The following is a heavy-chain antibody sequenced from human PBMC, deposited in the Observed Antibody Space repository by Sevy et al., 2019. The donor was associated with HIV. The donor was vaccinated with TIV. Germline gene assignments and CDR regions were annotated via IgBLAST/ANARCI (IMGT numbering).Heavy chain of an antibody. D-gene: IGHD3-16*01. CDR1: GGSISSSNYY. V-gene: IGHV4-39*01. CDR2: IYYSGSI. CDR3: ANIGGGVSKVHGFHY. J-gene: IGHJ4*02. Sequence: SETLSLTCTVSGGSISSSNYYWGWIRQPPGKGLEWIGHIYYSGSIFHNPSLKSRVTISVDTSKNQFSLKLGSVTAADTAVYYCANIGGGVSKVHGFHYWGQGTLVTVSS.